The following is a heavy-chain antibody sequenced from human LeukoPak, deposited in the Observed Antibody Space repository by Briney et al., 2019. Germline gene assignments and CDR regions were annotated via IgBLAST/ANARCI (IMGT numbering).Heavy chain of an antibody. V-gene: IGHV4-59*01. J-gene: IGHJ5*02. D-gene: IGHD3-22*01. CDR2: IYYSGST. CDR1: GGSISSYY. CDR3: ARNYYYDSSGYHGQNWFDP. Sequence: SETLSLTCTVSGGSISSYYWSWLRQPPGKGLEWIGYIYYSGSTNYNPSLKSRVTISVDTSKNQFSLKLSSVTAADTAVYYCARNYYYDSSGYHGQNWFDPWGQGTLVTVSS.